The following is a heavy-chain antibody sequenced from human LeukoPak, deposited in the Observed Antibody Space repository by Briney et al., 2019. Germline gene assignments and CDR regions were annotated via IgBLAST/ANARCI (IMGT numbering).Heavy chain of an antibody. Sequence: PGGSLRLSCAASGFSFSNYEMNWVGQAPGKGLEWVSFISSSGSLIYYADSVKGRFTISRDNAKNSLYLQMNSLRAEDTAVYYCAGVSSEYWGQGTLVTVSS. CDR3: AGVSSEY. CDR2: ISSSGSLI. CDR1: GFSFSNYE. J-gene: IGHJ4*02. V-gene: IGHV3-48*03. D-gene: IGHD3-10*01.